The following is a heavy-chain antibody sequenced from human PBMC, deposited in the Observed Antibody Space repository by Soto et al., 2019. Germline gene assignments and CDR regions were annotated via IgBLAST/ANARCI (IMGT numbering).Heavy chain of an antibody. Sequence: GASVKVSCKGSGGAFSSYASSCLRQARGQGLEWMGGIIPIFGTANYAQKFQGRVTITADESTSTAYMELSSLRSEDTAVYYCAICGTTSGYAFDIWGQGTMVTVSS. CDR1: GGAFSSYA. D-gene: IGHD1-1*01. V-gene: IGHV1-69*13. CDR3: AICGTTSGYAFDI. J-gene: IGHJ3*02. CDR2: IIPIFGTA.